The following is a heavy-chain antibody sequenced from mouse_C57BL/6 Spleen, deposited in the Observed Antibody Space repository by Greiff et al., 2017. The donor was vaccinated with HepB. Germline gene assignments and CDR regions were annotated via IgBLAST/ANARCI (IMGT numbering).Heavy chain of an antibody. CDR3: ARKSYYGSFYAMDY. J-gene: IGHJ4*01. CDR1: GFSLTSYG. Sequence: VHLVESGPGLVQPSQSLSITCTVSGFSLTSYGVHWVRQSPGKGLEWLGVIWSGGSTDYNAAFISRLSISKDNSKSQVFFKMNSLQADDTAIYYCARKSYYGSFYAMDYWGQRTSVTVSS. D-gene: IGHD1-1*01. CDR2: IWSGGST. V-gene: IGHV2-2*01.